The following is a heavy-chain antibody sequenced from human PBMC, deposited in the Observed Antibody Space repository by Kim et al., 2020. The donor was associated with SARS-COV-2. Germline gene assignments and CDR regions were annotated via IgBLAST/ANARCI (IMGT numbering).Heavy chain of an antibody. Sequence: TNRNPSIKSRVTISVDTSKNQFFLKLSSVTAADTAVYYCARGKDYGRDYWGQGTLVTVS. D-gene: IGHD4-17*01. J-gene: IGHJ4*02. CDR3: ARGKDYGRDY. V-gene: IGHV4-34*01. CDR2: T.